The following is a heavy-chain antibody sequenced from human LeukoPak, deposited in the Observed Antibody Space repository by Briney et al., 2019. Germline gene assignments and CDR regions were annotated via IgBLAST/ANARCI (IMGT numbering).Heavy chain of an antibody. Sequence: KPGGSLRLSCAASGFTFSDYYMSWIRPAPGKGLEWVSFITGSSRSINYADSVKGRFTISRDNAKSSMYLQMNSLRAEDTAVYFCARVVYRYGYAFDIWGQGTVVTVSS. CDR1: GFTFSDYY. D-gene: IGHD5-18*01. V-gene: IGHV3-11*06. CDR3: ARVVYRYGYAFDI. J-gene: IGHJ3*02. CDR2: ITGSSRSI.